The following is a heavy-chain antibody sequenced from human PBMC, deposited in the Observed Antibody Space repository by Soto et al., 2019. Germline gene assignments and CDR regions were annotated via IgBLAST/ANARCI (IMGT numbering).Heavy chain of an antibody. V-gene: IGHV4-30-2*01. J-gene: IGHJ5*02. Sequence: PSETLSLTCAVSGGSISSGGYSWSWIRQPPGKGLEWIGYIYHSGSTYYNPSLKSRVTISVDRSKNQFSLKLSSVTAADTAVYYCARLYYYDSSGYYPRWFDPWGQGTLVTVSS. D-gene: IGHD3-22*01. CDR2: IYHSGST. CDR1: GGSISSGGYS. CDR3: ARLYYYDSSGYYPRWFDP.